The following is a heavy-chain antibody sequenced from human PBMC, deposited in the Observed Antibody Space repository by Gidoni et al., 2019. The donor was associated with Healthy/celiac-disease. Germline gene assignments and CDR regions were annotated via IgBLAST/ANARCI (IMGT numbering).Heavy chain of an antibody. V-gene: IGHV1-69*01. CDR2: IIPIFGTA. CDR1: GGTFSSFG. J-gene: IGHJ4*02. CDR3: ARVDGTVGLDY. D-gene: IGHD4-17*01. Sequence: HVQLVQSGAEVKKPGSTVKASCKASGGTFSSFGISWVRQAPGQGLEWMGWIIPIFGTANYAQKFQGRGTITADESTSTAYMELSSLRSEDTAIYYCARVDGTVGLDYWGQGTLVTVSS.